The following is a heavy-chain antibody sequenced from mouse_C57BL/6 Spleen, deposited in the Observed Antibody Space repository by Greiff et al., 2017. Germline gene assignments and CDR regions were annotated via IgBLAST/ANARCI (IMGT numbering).Heavy chain of an antibody. CDR1: GYTFTSYW. V-gene: IGHV1-61*01. CDR3: ARIGIYDGYYDAMDY. CDR2: IYPSDSET. Sequence: QVQLQQPGAELVRPGSSVKLSCKASGYTFTSYWMEWVKQRPGQGLEWIGNIYPSDSETHYNQKFKDKATLTVDKSSSTAYMQLSSLTSEDSAVYYCARIGIYDGYYDAMDYWGQGTSVTVSS. D-gene: IGHD2-3*01. J-gene: IGHJ4*01.